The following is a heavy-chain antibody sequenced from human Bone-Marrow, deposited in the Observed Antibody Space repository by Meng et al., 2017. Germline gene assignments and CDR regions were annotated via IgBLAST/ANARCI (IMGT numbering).Heavy chain of an antibody. V-gene: IGHV4-30-2*01. CDR3: ARGDGYNRYFDY. CDR1: GGSISSDNYP. Sequence: LQLQESGSGLVKPSQTLSLTSAVSGGSISSDNYPWSWIRQPPGKGLESIGYIYHSGTAYYNPSLESRVTISVDRSKNQFSLKLSSVTAADTAVYYCARGDGYNRYFDYWGQGTLVTVSS. CDR2: IYHSGTA. J-gene: IGHJ4*02. D-gene: IGHD5-24*01.